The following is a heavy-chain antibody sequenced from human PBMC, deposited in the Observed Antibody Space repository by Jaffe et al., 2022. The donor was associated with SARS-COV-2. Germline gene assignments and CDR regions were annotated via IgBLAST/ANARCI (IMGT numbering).Heavy chain of an antibody. V-gene: IGHV1-2*06. CDR1: GSTFTDYY. CDR2: INPNSGGT. Sequence: QILLQQSGAEVRKPGASVKVPCKASGSTFTDYYLHWARQAPGQGLEWMGRINPNSGGTNYAQKFKGRVTMTRDTSITTVYMELSRLTSDDTAVYYCARAQIEKDESSFDEVGLDLWGQGTLVTVSS. CDR3: ARAQIEKDESSFDEVGLDL. D-gene: IGHD1-26*01. J-gene: IGHJ4*02.